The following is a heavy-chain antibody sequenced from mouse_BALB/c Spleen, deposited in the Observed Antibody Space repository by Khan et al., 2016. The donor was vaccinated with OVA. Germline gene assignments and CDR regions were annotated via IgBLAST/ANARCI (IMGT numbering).Heavy chain of an antibody. CDR1: GFNIKDTH. CDR3: APAGTGDYFDY. J-gene: IGHJ2*01. D-gene: IGHD4-1*01. Sequence: VQLKESGAELVKPGASVKLSCTASGFNIKDTHMHWVKQRPEQGLVWIGRIDPANDNSKYDPRFQGKATITADTSSNTAYLHLSSLTSEDTAVYYCAPAGTGDYFDYWGQGTTLTVSS. CDR2: IDPANDNS. V-gene: IGHV14-3*02.